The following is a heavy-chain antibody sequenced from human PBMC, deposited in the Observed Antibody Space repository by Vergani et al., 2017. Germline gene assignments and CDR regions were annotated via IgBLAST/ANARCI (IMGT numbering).Heavy chain of an antibody. D-gene: IGHD3-10*01. Sequence: QVQLQESGPGLVKPSETLSLPCAVSGYSISSGYYWGWIRQPPGKGLEWIGSIYHSGSTYYNPSLKSRVTMSVDTSKNQFSLKLSSVTAADTAVYYCARDGTMVRGVIPLDYWGQGTLVTVSS. CDR1: GYSISSGYY. J-gene: IGHJ4*02. CDR2: IYHSGST. V-gene: IGHV4-38-2*02. CDR3: ARDGTMVRGVIPLDY.